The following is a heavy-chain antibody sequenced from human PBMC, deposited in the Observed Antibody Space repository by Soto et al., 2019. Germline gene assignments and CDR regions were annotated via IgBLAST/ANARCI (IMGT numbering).Heavy chain of an antibody. CDR1: GGTFSTYT. CDR2: IIPLFGTA. Sequence: QVQLVQSGTEVKKPGSSVKVSCKASGGTFSTYTMTWVRQAPGQGLEWMGGIIPLFGTANYAQKFQGRVTINADESTSTGYMELSSLRSEDTAVYYCARSQDSSGYWNNCFDPWGQGTLVTVSS. V-gene: IGHV1-69*01. J-gene: IGHJ5*02. D-gene: IGHD3-22*01. CDR3: ARSQDSSGYWNNCFDP.